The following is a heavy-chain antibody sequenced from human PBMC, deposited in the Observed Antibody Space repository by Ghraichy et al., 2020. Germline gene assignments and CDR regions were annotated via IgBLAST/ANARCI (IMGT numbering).Heavy chain of an antibody. CDR3: ARPRDGYIRRFDY. Sequence: ASVKVSCKAPRYTLTNYYMHWVRQAPGQGLEWMGIINPSGGSATYAQKFQGRVNMTRDTSTSTVYMELSSLRSDDTAVYYCARPRDGYIRRFDYWGQGTLVTVSS. CDR1: RYTLTNYY. D-gene: IGHD5-24*01. V-gene: IGHV1-46*01. J-gene: IGHJ4*02. CDR2: INPSGGSA.